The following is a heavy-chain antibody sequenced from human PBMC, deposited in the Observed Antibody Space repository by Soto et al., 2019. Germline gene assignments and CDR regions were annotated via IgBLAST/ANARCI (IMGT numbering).Heavy chain of an antibody. CDR1: GSSFTDFSLF. CDR3: ATAPATFSLAGYSVNWSVH. Sequence: PSETLSLTCAVSGSSFTDFSLFWGWIRQAPGKGVEWLASTYIGGMTYYNPSLRSRVTISVDTSKRQFSLRLNSVTAEDTAVYYCATAPATFSLAGYSVNWSVHWGHGTLVTVSS. V-gene: IGHV4-39*01. D-gene: IGHD3-9*01. CDR2: TYIGGMT. J-gene: IGHJ5*02.